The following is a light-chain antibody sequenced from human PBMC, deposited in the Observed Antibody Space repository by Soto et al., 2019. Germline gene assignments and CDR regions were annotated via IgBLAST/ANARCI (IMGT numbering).Light chain of an antibody. Sequence: QSALTQPASVSGSPGQSITISCTGTSSDVGGYNYVSWYQQHPGKAPKLMIYEVSNRPSGVSSRFSGSKSGNTASLTISGRQAEDEDDYFCCSYTSSSTYVFGSGTKLTVL. V-gene: IGLV2-14*01. CDR3: CSYTSSSTYV. J-gene: IGLJ1*01. CDR2: EVS. CDR1: SSDVGGYNY.